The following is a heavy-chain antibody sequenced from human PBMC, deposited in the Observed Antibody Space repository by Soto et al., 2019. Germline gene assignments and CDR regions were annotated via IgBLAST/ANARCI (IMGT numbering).Heavy chain of an antibody. CDR2: ISGSGGST. D-gene: IGHD2-2*01. J-gene: IGHJ6*02. CDR1: GFTFSSYA. Sequence: GGSLRLSCAASGFTFSSYAMSWVRQAPGKGLEWVSAISGSGGSTYYADSVKGRFTISRDNSKNTLYLQMNSLRAEDTAVYYCAKNRALVPAAIGEYYYYGMDVWGQGTTVTVSS. CDR3: AKNRALVPAAIGEYYYYGMDV. V-gene: IGHV3-23*01.